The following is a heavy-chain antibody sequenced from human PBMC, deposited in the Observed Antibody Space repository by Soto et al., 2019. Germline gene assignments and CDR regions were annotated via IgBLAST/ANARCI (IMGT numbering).Heavy chain of an antibody. CDR1: GHTLTEFS. V-gene: IGHV1-24*01. Sequence: HVHLVQSGAEVKKPGASVKVSCMVSGHTLTEFSMHWVRQAPGKGLEWMGGFDPEDGEIVYAQNFQGRVTMTEDTSTDSAYMELSSLKSEDTAVYYCAAGGTRWLHSPFDYWGQGTLVTVSS. CDR3: AAGGTRWLHSPFDY. CDR2: FDPEDGEI. J-gene: IGHJ4*02. D-gene: IGHD1-1*01.